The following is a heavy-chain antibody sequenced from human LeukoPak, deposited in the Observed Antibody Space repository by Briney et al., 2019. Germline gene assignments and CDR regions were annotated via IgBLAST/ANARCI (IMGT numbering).Heavy chain of an antibody. V-gene: IGHV3-9*02. J-gene: IGHJ4*02. Sequence: PGGSLRLSCVVSGFNSEDHAMHWVRQAPGKGLEWVSGIYWSSSGTGYADSVKGRFTVSRDNSKNTLYLQMNSLRAEDTAVYYCAKSGDSSGYYYPTPDFDYWGQGTLVTVSS. CDR1: GFNSEDHA. D-gene: IGHD3-22*01. CDR2: IYWSSSGT. CDR3: AKSGDSSGYYYPTPDFDY.